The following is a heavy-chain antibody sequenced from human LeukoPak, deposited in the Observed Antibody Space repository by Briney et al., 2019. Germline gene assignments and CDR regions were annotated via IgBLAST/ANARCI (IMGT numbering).Heavy chain of an antibody. V-gene: IGHV4-31*03. Sequence: ASETLSLTCTVSGGSISSGGYYWTWIRQHPGKGLEWIGYIYYSGSTYYNPSLKSRVTISVDTSKNQFSLRLSSVTAADTAVYYCALGYCGGGSCYAREYFQRWGQGTLVTVSS. J-gene: IGHJ1*01. CDR1: GGSISSGGYY. CDR3: ALGYCGGGSCYAREYFQR. CDR2: IYYSGST. D-gene: IGHD2-15*01.